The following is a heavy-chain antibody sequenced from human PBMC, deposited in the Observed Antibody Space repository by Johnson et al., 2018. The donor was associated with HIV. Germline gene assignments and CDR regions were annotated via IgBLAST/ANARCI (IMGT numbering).Heavy chain of an antibody. D-gene: IGHD6-19*01. CDR3: ANKPEQWLVADDAFDI. V-gene: IGHV3-13*01. Sequence: VQLVESGGGLVQPGGSLRLSCAASGFTFSSYDMHWVRQATGKGLEWVSAIGTAGDTYYQGSVKGRFTISRENAKNSLYLQMNSLRAEYTAVYYCANKPEQWLVADDAFDIWGQGTMVTVSS. J-gene: IGHJ3*02. CDR2: IGTAGDT. CDR1: GFTFSSYD.